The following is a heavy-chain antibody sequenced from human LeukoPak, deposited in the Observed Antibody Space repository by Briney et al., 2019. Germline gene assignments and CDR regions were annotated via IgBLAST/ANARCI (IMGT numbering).Heavy chain of an antibody. D-gene: IGHD6-19*01. CDR1: GFTFSSNA. J-gene: IGHJ4*02. Sequence: RGSLRLSCAASGFTFSSNAMSWVRQAPGKGLEWVSAISGGGGSTYYADSVKGRFTISRDDSKNTLYVQMNSLRAEDTAVYYCAKGLGSGWYLFEYWGQGTLVTVSS. CDR2: ISGGGGST. V-gene: IGHV3-23*01. CDR3: AKGLGSGWYLFEY.